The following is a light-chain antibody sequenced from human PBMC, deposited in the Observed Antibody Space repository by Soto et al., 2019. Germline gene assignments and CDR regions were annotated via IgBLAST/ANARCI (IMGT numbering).Light chain of an antibody. J-gene: IGKJ3*01. V-gene: IGKV3-20*01. CDR1: QSVRSGY. CDR3: QQYGSSPPFT. CDR2: GAS. Sequence: EIVLTQSPGTLSLSPGERATLSCRASQSVRSGYLAWYQQKPGQAPRLLIYGASSRATGIPDRFSGRGSGTDFTLTISRLEPEDFAVYYCQQYGSSPPFTFGPGTKVDIK.